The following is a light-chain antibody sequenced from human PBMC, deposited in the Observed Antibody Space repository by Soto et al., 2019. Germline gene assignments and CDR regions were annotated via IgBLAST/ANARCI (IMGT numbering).Light chain of an antibody. CDR3: QQFHDWPMT. J-gene: IGKJ3*01. V-gene: IGKV3-15*01. CDR1: QSISSN. Sequence: EIVMTQSPATLSVSPGERATLSCRASQSISSNLAWYQQKPGQAPRLLISGASTRATGIPARFSGSGSGTDFTLTINSLQSEDFAVYYCQQFHDWPMTFGPGNKVDIK. CDR2: GAS.